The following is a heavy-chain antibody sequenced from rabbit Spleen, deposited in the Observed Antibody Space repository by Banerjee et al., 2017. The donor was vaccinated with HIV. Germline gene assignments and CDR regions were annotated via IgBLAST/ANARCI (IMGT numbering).Heavy chain of an antibody. CDR3: ARDAAGREDFNL. CDR2: IYAGSFDST. Sequence: QEQLGESGGGLVQPEGSLTLTCKASGFDFSSSYWICWVRQAPGKGPEWIACIYAGSFDSTAYASWAKGRFTISKASSTTVTLQMTSLTAADTATYFCARDAAGREDFNLWGPGTLVTVS. CDR1: GFDFSSSYW. J-gene: IGHJ4*01. D-gene: IGHD4-2*01. V-gene: IGHV1S45*01.